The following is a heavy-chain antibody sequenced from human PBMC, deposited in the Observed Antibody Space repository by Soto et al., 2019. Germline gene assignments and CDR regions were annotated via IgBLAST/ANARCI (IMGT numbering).Heavy chain of an antibody. Sequence: ASVKVSCKASGYTFTGYYMHWVRQAPGQGLEWMGWINPNSGGTNYAQKFQGRVTMTRDTSISTAYMELSRLRSDDTAVYYCATIPRGSWYYYGMDVWGQGTTVTVSS. V-gene: IGHV1-2*02. CDR2: INPNSGGT. J-gene: IGHJ6*02. CDR1: GYTFTGYY. CDR3: ATIPRGSWYYYGMDV. D-gene: IGHD1-26*01.